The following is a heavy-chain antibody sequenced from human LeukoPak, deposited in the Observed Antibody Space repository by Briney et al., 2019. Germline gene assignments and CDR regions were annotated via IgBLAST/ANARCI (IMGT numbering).Heavy chain of an antibody. CDR1: SGSISNYY. J-gene: IGHJ4*02. CDR3: ARERALSW. CDR2: IYYIVST. D-gene: IGHD3-16*02. V-gene: IGHV4-59*01. Sequence: PSETLSLTCTVASGSISNYYWSWIRQPPGKGLGWIWNIYYIVSTNYNPFLKSRVTISVDTSKNQFSLKLSSVTAADTAVYYCARERALSWWGQGTLVTVSS.